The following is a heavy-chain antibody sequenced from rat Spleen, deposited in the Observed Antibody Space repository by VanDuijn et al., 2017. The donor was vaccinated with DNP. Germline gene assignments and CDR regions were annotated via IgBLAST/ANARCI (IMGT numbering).Heavy chain of an antibody. J-gene: IGHJ2*01. CDR3: ARWSDYFDY. Sequence: EVQLQESGPGLVKPSQSLSLTCSVTAYSITSHYWGWIRRFPGNKMEWIGHITYSARTTYNPSLKSRISITRDTSKNQFFLQLNSVTTEDTATYYCARWSDYFDYWGQGVMVTVSS. CDR2: ITYSART. CDR1: AYSITSHY. V-gene: IGHV3-1*01.